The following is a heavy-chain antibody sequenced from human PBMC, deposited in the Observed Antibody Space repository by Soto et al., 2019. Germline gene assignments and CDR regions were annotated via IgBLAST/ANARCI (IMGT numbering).Heavy chain of an antibody. CDR3: AIVTLNAVNCFDP. CDR2: INPKSRGT. V-gene: IGHV1-2*02. CDR1: GYTFTDYF. D-gene: IGHD1-1*01. Sequence: QVQLVQSGAEVKKPGASVKVSCKASGYTFTDYFIHWVRQAPGQGFEWMGWINPKSRGTNYAQKFQGRVTMTRDTSNSTAYMQLRGLRSDDTAVYYFAIVTLNAVNCFDPWGQGTLVTVSS. J-gene: IGHJ5*02.